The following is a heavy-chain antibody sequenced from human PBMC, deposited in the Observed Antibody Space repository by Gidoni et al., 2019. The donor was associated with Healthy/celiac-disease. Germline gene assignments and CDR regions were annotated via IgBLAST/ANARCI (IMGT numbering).Heavy chain of an antibody. J-gene: IGHJ4*02. CDR3: AKDYYDSSGYSTYYFDY. Sequence: VQLLESGGGLVQPGGSLRLSCAASGFTFSSYAMSWVRQAPGKGLEWVSAISGSGGSTYYADSVKGRFTISRDNSKNTLYLQMNSLRAEDTAVYYCAKDYYDSSGYSTYYFDYWGQGTLVTVSS. D-gene: IGHD3-22*01. V-gene: IGHV3-23*01. CDR2: ISGSGGST. CDR1: GFTFSSYA.